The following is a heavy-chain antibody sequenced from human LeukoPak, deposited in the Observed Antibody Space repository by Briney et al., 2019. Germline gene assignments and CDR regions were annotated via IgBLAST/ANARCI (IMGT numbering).Heavy chain of an antibody. CDR2: INPNSGGT. V-gene: IGHV1-2*06. J-gene: IGHJ4*02. D-gene: IGHD3-10*01. CDR3: ARVSPPELLWFGELLRVFDY. Sequence: ASVKVSCKASGYTFTGYYMHWVRQAPGQGLEWMGRINPNSGGTNYAQKFQGRVTMTRDTSISTAYMELSRLRSDDAAVYYCARVSPPELLWFGELLRVFDYWGQGTLVTVSS. CDR1: GYTFTGYY.